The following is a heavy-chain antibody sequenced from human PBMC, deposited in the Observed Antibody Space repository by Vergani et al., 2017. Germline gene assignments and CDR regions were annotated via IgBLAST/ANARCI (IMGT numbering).Heavy chain of an antibody. CDR3: ARSSKIWNYVLEDWFDP. V-gene: IGHV1-2*02. D-gene: IGHD1-7*01. Sequence: QVQLVQSGAEVKKPGASVKVSCKASGYTFTGYYMHWVRQAPGQGLEWMGWINPNSGGTNYAQKFQGRVTMTRDTSISTAYMELSRLRSDDTAVYYCARSSKIWNYVLEDWFDPWGQGTLVTVSS. CDR1: GYTFTGYY. CDR2: INPNSGGT. J-gene: IGHJ5*02.